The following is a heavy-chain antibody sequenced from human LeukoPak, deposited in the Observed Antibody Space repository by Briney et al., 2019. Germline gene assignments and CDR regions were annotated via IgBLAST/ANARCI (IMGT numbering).Heavy chain of an antibody. V-gene: IGHV3-74*01. CDR1: GFTFSSYW. CDR3: ARAGYFDWLLDY. J-gene: IGHJ4*02. D-gene: IGHD3-9*01. Sequence: GGSLRLSCAASGFTFSSYWMHWVRQAPGKGLVWVSRINSDGSSTNYADSVKGRFTISGDNAKNTLYLQMNSLRAEDTAVYYCARAGYFDWLLDYWGQGTLVTVSS. CDR2: INSDGSST.